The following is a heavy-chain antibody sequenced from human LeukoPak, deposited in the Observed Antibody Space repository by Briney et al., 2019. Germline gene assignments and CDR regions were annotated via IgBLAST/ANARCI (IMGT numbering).Heavy chain of an antibody. J-gene: IGHJ6*02. CDR2: ISAYNGNT. D-gene: IGHD2-2*02. CDR1: GYTFTSYG. V-gene: IGHV1-18*01. CDR3: ARACSSTSCYTWYYYYGMDV. Sequence: GASVKVSCKASGYTFTSYGISWVRQAPGQGLEWMGWISAYNGNTNYAQKLQGRVTMTTDTSTSTAYMELRSLRSDDKAVYYCARACSSTSCYTWYYYYGMDVWGQGTTVTVSS.